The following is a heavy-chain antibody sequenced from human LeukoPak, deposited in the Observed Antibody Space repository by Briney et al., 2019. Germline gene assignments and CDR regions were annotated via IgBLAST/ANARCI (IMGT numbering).Heavy chain of an antibody. CDR1: GFTFSSYN. D-gene: IGHD3-22*01. CDR3: AKDLGSITMIVVVITGFDY. V-gene: IGHV3-23*01. CDR2: ISANSATM. J-gene: IGHJ4*02. Sequence: GGSLRLSCAASGFTFSSYNMPWVRQAPGKGLEWISFISANSATMYYADSVKGRFTISRDNSKNTLYLQMNSLRAEDTAVYYCAKDLGSITMIVVVITGFDYWGQGTLVTVSS.